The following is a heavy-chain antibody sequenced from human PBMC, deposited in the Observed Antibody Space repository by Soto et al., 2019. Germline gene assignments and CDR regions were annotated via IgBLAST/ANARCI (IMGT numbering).Heavy chain of an antibody. CDR3: VIDLGYFDF. CDR2: SIPILGRA. V-gene: IGHV1-69*02. CDR1: AGTFNNHS. J-gene: IGHJ4*02. D-gene: IGHD2-15*01. Sequence: QVQLVQSGTEVKKPGSSVAVSCQASAGTFNNHSLSWVRQAPGQGLEWMGRSIPILGRADYSQKFQGRLTLTGDKSTGTADMELSSLTSEDTAVYYCVIDLGYFDFWGQGTLVTVSS.